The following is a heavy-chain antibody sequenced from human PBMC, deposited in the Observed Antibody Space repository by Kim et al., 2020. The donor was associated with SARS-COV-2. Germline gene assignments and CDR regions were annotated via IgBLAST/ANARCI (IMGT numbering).Heavy chain of an antibody. D-gene: IGHD5-18*01. CDR3: ASPFMVTQGLPHVDY. CDR1: GFTFSSYS. J-gene: IGHJ4*02. Sequence: GGSLRLSCAASGFTFSSYSMNWVRQAPGKGLEWVSSISSSSSYIYYADSVKGRFTISRDNAKNSLYLQMNSLRAEDTAVYYCASPFMVTQGLPHVDYWGQGTLVTVSS. V-gene: IGHV3-21*01. CDR2: ISSSSSYI.